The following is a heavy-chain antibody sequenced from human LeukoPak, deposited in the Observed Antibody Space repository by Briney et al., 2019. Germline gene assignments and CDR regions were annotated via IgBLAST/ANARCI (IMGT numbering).Heavy chain of an antibody. J-gene: IGHJ4*02. CDR3: ATVIAYYYDSSGYLDY. CDR2: ISGSDGST. CDR1: GFTFSSYA. Sequence: GGSLRLSCAASGFTFSSYAMSWVRQAPGKGLEWVSTISGSDGSTYYADSVKGRFTISRDNSKNTLYLQMNSLRAEDTAVYYCATVIAYYYDSSGYLDYWGQGTLVTVSS. V-gene: IGHV3-23*01. D-gene: IGHD3-22*01.